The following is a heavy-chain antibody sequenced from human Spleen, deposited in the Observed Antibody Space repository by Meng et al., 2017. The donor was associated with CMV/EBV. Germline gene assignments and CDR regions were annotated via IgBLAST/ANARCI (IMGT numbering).Heavy chain of an antibody. CDR3: ARISYYDGGTLRDY. Sequence: GESLKISCAVSGVTFRKTGMSWLRQIPGKGPEWVANIKQDGSEKYYVDSVKGRFTVSRDNARDSLYLQMNSLRAEDTAVYHCARISYYDGGTLRDYWGQGTLVTVSS. CDR1: GVTFRKTG. CDR2: IKQDGSEK. J-gene: IGHJ4*02. V-gene: IGHV3-7*01. D-gene: IGHD3-22*01.